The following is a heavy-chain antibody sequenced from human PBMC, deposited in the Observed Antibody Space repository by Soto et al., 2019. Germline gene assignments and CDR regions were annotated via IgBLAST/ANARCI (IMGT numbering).Heavy chain of an antibody. J-gene: IGHJ6*02. CDR1: GFTFRIYA. CDR3: ARGYREDIAVVIGARPGEYGVDV. D-gene: IGHD2-15*01. Sequence: QVQLVESGGGVVQPGRSLRLSCAASGFTFRIYAMHWVRQAPGKGLECVAVITYDGSNKFYRDSVKGRFTTSRDNSKNTLYLQINSLRYEDTAVYYCARGYREDIAVVIGARPGEYGVDVWGQGTTVTVSS. V-gene: IGHV3-30-3*01. CDR2: ITYDGSNK.